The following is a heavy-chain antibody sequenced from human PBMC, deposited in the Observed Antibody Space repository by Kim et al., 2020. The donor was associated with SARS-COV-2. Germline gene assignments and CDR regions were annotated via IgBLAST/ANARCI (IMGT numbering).Heavy chain of an antibody. CDR1: GFTFSSYS. CDR3: ARDARRSGYWWLDWFDP. V-gene: IGHV3-21*01. Sequence: GGSLRLSCAASGFTFSSYSMNWVRQAPGKGLEWVASISSSSSYIYYADSLKGRFTISRDNAKNSLYLQMHSLRAEDTAVYYCARDARRSGYWWLDWFDPWGQGSLVTVSS. CDR2: ISSSSSYI. D-gene: IGHD3-3*01. J-gene: IGHJ5*02.